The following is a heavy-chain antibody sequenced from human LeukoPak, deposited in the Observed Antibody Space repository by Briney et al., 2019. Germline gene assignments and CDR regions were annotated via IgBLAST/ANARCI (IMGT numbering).Heavy chain of an antibody. V-gene: IGHV4-59*08. J-gene: IGHJ4*02. CDR1: GGSISRYY. Sequence: SETLSLTCTVSGGSISRYYWSWIRQPPGKGLEWIGYIYYSGSANYNPSLKSRVTISVDTSKNQFSLKLSSVTAADTAVYYCARQYYYDSSGCFDYWGQGTLVTVSS. CDR3: ARQYYYDSSGCFDY. D-gene: IGHD3-22*01. CDR2: IYYSGSA.